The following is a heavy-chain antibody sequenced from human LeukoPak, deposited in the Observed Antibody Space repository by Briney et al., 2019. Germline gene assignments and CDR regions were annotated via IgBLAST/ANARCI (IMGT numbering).Heavy chain of an antibody. CDR3: ARTTYGSGSYYNEFDY. CDR1: GYSISSGYY. Sequence: SETLSLTCTVSGYSISSGYYWGWIRQPPGKGLEWIGSIYHSGSTYYNPSLKSRVTISVDTSKNQFSLKLSSVTAADTAVYYCARTTYGSGSYYNEFDYWGQGTLVTVSS. V-gene: IGHV4-38-2*02. D-gene: IGHD3-10*01. CDR2: IYHSGST. J-gene: IGHJ4*02.